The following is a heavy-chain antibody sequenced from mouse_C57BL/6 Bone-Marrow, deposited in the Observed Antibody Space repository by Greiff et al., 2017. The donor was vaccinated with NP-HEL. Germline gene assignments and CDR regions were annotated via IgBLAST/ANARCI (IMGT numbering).Heavy chain of an antibody. V-gene: IGHV1-62-2*01. CDR3: ARHPPYYYGSGYWFAY. D-gene: IGHD1-1*01. CDR2: FYPGSGSI. J-gene: IGHJ3*01. Sequence: QVHVKQSGAELVKPGASVKLSCKASGYTFTEYTIHWVKQRSGQGLEWIGWFYPGSGSIKYNEKFKDKATLTADKSSSTVYMELSRVTSEDSAVYFCARHPPYYYGSGYWFAYWGQGTLVTDSA. CDR1: GYTFTEYT.